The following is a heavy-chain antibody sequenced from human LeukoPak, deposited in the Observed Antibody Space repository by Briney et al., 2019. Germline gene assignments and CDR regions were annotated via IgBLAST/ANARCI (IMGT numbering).Heavy chain of an antibody. V-gene: IGHV3-33*06. Sequence: PGGSLRLSCAASGFTFSSFGMRWVRQAPGKGLEWVAVIWFDGTNKYYADSVKGRFTISRDNSKKTLYLQMNSLRAEDMAVYYCAKDQYDILTGTTYYFDYWGQGTLVTVSS. CDR2: IWFDGTNK. CDR3: AKDQYDILTGTTYYFDY. D-gene: IGHD3-9*01. CDR1: GFTFSSFG. J-gene: IGHJ4*02.